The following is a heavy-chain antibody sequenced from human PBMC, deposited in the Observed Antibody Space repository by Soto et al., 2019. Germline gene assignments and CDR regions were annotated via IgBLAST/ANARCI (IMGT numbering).Heavy chain of an antibody. CDR1: GYTFTGYY. D-gene: IGHD3-22*01. V-gene: IGHV1-2*04. CDR3: ARDSPLSISRYYYNY. CDR2: IIPNSGGT. J-gene: IGHJ4*02. Sequence: ASVKVSCKASGYTFTGYYMNWVRQAPGQGLEWMGWIIPNSGGTNYAQKFQGWVTMTRDTSISTAYMELSSLRSDDTAVYYRARDSPLSISRYYYNYWGQGTKGTGSS.